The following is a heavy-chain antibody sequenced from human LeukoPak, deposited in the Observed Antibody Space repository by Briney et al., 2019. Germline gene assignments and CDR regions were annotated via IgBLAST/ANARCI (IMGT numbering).Heavy chain of an antibody. CDR1: GFTFSSYS. D-gene: IGHD3-9*01. V-gene: IGHV3-21*01. J-gene: IGHJ4*02. Sequence: GGSLRLSCAASGFTFSSYSMNWVRQAPGKGLEWVSSISSSSSYTYYADSVKGRFTISRDNAKNSLYLQMNSLRAEDTAVYYCARDILTGSRPFPFDYGGQGTLVTVSS. CDR2: ISSSSSYT. CDR3: ARDILTGSRPFPFDY.